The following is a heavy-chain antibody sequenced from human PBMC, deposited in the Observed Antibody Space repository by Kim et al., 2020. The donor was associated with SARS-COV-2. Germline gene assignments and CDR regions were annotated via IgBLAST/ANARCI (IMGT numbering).Heavy chain of an antibody. CDR2: IYYSGST. V-gene: IGHV4-39*01. Sequence: SETLSLTCTVSGGSISSSSYYWGWIRQPPGKGLEWIGSIYYSGSTYYNPSLKSRVTISVDTSKNQFSLKLSSVTAADTAVYYCASRRGLGVGAPNYFDYWGQGTLVTVSS. CDR1: GGSISSSSYY. J-gene: IGHJ4*02. D-gene: IGHD3-16*01. CDR3: ASRRGLGVGAPNYFDY.